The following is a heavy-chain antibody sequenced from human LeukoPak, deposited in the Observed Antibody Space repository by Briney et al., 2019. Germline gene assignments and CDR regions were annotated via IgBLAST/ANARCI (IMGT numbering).Heavy chain of an antibody. CDR1: GGSISDSH. Sequence: PSETLSLTCTVSGGSISDSHWSWIRQPPGKGLEWIGNIHTSGGSNYSPSLKSRVTISLDMSRNQFSLRLSSVTAADTAVYYCARGRSAVVTPDYYYYCCMDVWGKGTTVTVSS. V-gene: IGHV4-4*09. D-gene: IGHD4-23*01. CDR2: IHTSGGS. J-gene: IGHJ6*03. CDR3: ARGRSAVVTPDYYYYCCMDV.